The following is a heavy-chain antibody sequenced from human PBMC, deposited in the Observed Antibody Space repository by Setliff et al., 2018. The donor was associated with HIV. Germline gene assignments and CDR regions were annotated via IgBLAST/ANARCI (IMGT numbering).Heavy chain of an antibody. D-gene: IGHD1-26*01. Sequence: SETLSLTCAVYGGSLSGYYWRWIRQPPGKGLEWIGDVSHTGSTNYNPSLKSRITISADTHKNQFSLKLSSVTAADTAVYYCAREGTYSGTYWVRRVASFDIWGQGTMVTVSS. CDR1: GGSLSGYY. CDR3: AREGTYSGTYWVRRVASFDI. CDR2: VSHTGST. J-gene: IGHJ3*02. V-gene: IGHV4-34*01.